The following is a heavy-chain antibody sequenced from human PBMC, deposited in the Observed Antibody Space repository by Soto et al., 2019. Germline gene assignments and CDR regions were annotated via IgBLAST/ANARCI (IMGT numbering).Heavy chain of an antibody. J-gene: IGHJ6*02. Sequence: QVQLVESGGGVVQPGRSLRLSCAASGFTFRNYAMHWVRQAPGKGLECVAVISYDGGNKFYRDYVKGRFTISRDNSKNTLYLQINSVRYEDTAVYYCARGDREDIAVVIGVRPGEYGVDVWGQGTTVTVSS. V-gene: IGHV3-30-3*01. D-gene: IGHD2-15*01. CDR2: ISYDGGNK. CDR1: GFTFRNYA. CDR3: ARGDREDIAVVIGVRPGEYGVDV.